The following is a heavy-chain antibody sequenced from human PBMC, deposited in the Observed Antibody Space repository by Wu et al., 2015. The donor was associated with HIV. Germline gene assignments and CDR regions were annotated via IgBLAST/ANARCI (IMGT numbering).Heavy chain of an antibody. Sequence: QVQLVQSGAEVKKTGASMKVSCKASGYIFTGYNMHWVRQAPGQGLEWMGWIDPNRGGTSYAQKFQGRVTMTRDTSISTAYMELSMLTSDDTAVYYCASGFRDKWYLISGAVAPWSLSPQ. J-gene: IGHJ2*01. CDR3: ASGFRDKWYLIS. D-gene: IGHD3-10*01. CDR1: GYIFTGYN. V-gene: IGHV1-2*02. CDR2: IDPNRGGT.